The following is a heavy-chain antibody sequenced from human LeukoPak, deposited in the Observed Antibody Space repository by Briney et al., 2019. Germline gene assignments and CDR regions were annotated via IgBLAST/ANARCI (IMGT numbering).Heavy chain of an antibody. CDR3: VRDRAVAGTEDFYFDF. J-gene: IGHJ4*02. CDR1: GFTFSRYW. V-gene: IGHV3-74*01. D-gene: IGHD6-19*01. CDR2: ISGDARTT. Sequence: GGSLRLSCAPSGFTFSRYWMHWVRQAPGKGLGWVSRISGDARTTTYADSVKGRFTIFRDNAKNTLYLQMNSLRAEDTALYYCVRDRAVAGTEDFYFDFWGQGTLVTVSS.